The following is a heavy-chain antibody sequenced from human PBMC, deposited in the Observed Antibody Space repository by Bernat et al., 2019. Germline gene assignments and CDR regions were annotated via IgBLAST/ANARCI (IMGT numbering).Heavy chain of an antibody. D-gene: IGHD3-16*01. V-gene: IGHV3-23*01. CDR3: AKGLGGNGIFYYYMDV. CDR1: GFTFSTYA. CDR2: VSNSGGRT. J-gene: IGHJ6*03. Sequence: EVQPLESGGGLVQPGGSLRLSRAASGFTFSTYAMTWVRQAPGKGLEGLPGVSNSGGRTSDADSVKGRFTISRDNSKNTLYLQMISLRVEDSAVYYCAKGLGGNGIFYYYMDVWGKGTTVTVSS.